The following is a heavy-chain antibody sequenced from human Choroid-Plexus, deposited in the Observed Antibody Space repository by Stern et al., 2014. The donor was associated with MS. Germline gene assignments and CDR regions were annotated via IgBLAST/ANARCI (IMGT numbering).Heavy chain of an antibody. CDR1: GFTFSNFG. Sequence: QVQLVQSGGGVAQPGRPLILSCAASGFTFSNFGMHWVRQAPGKGLECVALISYDGSDKYYADSVKGRFTIFRDNSKNTLYMHMNSLRAEDTAVYYCAKDRQWSTYFFDYWGQGSLVTVYS. CDR2: ISYDGSDK. D-gene: IGHD2-15*01. V-gene: IGHV3-30*18. J-gene: IGHJ4*02. CDR3: AKDRQWSTYFFDY.